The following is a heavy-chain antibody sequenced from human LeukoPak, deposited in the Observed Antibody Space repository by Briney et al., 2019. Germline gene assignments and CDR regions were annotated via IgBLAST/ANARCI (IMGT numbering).Heavy chain of an antibody. J-gene: IGHJ4*02. CDR1: GFTFSSYG. Sequence: GGSLRLSCAASGFTFSSYGMSWVRQAPGKGLEWVSAISGSGGSTYYADSVKGRFTISRDNSKNTLYLQMNSLRAEDTAVYYCAKAFRWLVLFDYWGQGTLVTVSS. D-gene: IGHD6-19*01. CDR2: ISGSGGST. V-gene: IGHV3-23*01. CDR3: AKAFRWLVLFDY.